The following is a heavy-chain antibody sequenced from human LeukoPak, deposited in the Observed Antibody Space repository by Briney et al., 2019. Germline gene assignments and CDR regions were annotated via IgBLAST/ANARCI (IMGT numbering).Heavy chain of an antibody. J-gene: IGHJ4*02. Sequence: SETLSLTCTVSGGSISSYYWSWIRQPPGKGLEWIGYIYYSGSTNYNPSLKSRDTISVDTSKNQFSLKLSSVTAADTAVYYCARFAYYDILTGYYRAFDYWGQGTLVTVSS. CDR3: ARFAYYDILTGYYRAFDY. D-gene: IGHD3-9*01. V-gene: IGHV4-59*12. CDR1: GGSISSYY. CDR2: IYYSGST.